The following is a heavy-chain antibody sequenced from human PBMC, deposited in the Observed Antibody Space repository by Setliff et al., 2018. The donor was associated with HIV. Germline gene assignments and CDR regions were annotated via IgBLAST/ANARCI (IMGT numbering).Heavy chain of an antibody. CDR3: ARDLLGSSSLVDY. V-gene: IGHV4-61*09. CDR1: GGSISSGSYY. Sequence: PSETLSLTCTVSGGSISSGSYYWSWIRQPAGKGLEWIGHIHTSGSSSYNPSLKSRAIISLDTSKNQISLNLNSVTAADTAVYYCARDLLGSSSLVDYWGQGTLVTVSS. J-gene: IGHJ4*02. D-gene: IGHD6-6*01. CDR2: IHTSGSS.